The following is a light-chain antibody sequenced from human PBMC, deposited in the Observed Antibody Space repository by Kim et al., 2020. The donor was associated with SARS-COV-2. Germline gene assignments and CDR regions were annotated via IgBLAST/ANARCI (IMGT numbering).Light chain of an antibody. Sequence: IVLTQSPGTQSSSPGERATLSCRASRSVTNNYLAWYQQKPGQALRLLIYGASSRATGIPDRFSGSGSGTDFTLTISGLEPEDFAVYYCQQYSSAPRTFGQGTKVDIK. CDR1: RSVTNNY. CDR2: GAS. CDR3: QQYSSAPRT. V-gene: IGKV3-20*01. J-gene: IGKJ1*01.